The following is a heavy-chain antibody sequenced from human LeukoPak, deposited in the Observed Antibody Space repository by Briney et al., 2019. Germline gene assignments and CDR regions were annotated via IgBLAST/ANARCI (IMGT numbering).Heavy chain of an antibody. CDR3: ARHDYYGSLNWFDP. CDR2: IYYSRTT. J-gene: IGHJ5*02. D-gene: IGHD3-10*01. V-gene: IGHV4-39*01. Sequence: SETLSLTCIVSGGSLNSPNYYWGWIRHPPGKGLAWIGTIYYSRTTYYNPSLKSRLTISVATSKNQCSLKLTSVTAADTAVYYCARHDYYGSLNWFDPWGQGTLITVSS. CDR1: GGSLNSPNYY.